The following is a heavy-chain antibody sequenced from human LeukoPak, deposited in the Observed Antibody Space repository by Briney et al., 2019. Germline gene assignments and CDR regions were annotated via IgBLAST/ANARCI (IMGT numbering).Heavy chain of an antibody. CDR3: ATPIGFGDAFDI. D-gene: IGHD3-10*01. CDR2: ISAYNGNT. Sequence: ASVKVSCKASGYTFTSYGISWVRQAPGQGLEWMGWISAYNGNTNYAQKLQGRVTMTTDTPTSTAYMELRSLRSDDTAVYYCATPIGFGDAFDIWGQGTMVTVSS. J-gene: IGHJ3*02. V-gene: IGHV1-18*01. CDR1: GYTFTSYG.